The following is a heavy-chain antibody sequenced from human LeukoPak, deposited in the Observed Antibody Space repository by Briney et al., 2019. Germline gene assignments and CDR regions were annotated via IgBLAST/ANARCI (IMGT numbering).Heavy chain of an antibody. J-gene: IGHJ5*02. CDR1: GYTFTSYY. Sequence: GASVKVSCKASGYTFTSYYMHWVRQAPGQGLEWMGGIIPIFGTANYAQKFQGRVTITADESTSTAYMELSSLRSEDTAVYYCARGIYDILTGYSRNRFDPWGQGTLVTVSS. V-gene: IGHV1-69*13. CDR2: IIPIFGTA. CDR3: ARGIYDILTGYSRNRFDP. D-gene: IGHD3-9*01.